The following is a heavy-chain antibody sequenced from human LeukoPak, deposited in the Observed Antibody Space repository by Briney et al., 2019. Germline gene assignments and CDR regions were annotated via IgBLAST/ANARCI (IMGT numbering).Heavy chain of an antibody. D-gene: IGHD2-15*01. CDR1: GYTFTGYY. J-gene: IGHJ4*02. V-gene: IGHV1-2*02. CDR2: INPNSGGT. Sequence: ASVKVSCKASGYTFTGYYMHWVRQAPGQGLEWMGWINPNSGGTNYAQKFQGRVTMTRDTSISTAYMELSRLRSDDTAVYYCAREARGYCSGGSCLDGYWGQGTLVTVSS. CDR3: AREARGYCSGGSCLDGY.